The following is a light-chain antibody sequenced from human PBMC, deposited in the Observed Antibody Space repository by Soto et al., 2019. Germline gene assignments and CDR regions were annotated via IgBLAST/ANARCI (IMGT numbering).Light chain of an antibody. V-gene: IGLV1-51*01. Sequence: QSVMTQPPSVSAAPGQKVTISCSGSSSNIGGNSVSWYQQLPGTAPKLLIYDDNQRPSGIPDRFSASKSGTSATLVITGFQTGDEADYYCGSWDSSLSADVFGTGTKVTVL. J-gene: IGLJ1*01. CDR3: GSWDSSLSADV. CDR1: SSNIGGNS. CDR2: DDN.